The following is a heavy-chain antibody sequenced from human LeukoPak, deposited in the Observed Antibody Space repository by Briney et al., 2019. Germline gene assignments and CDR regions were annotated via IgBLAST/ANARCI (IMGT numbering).Heavy chain of an antibody. CDR3: ARDRGGSYRTYYFDY. CDR1: GGSISSYY. V-gene: IGHV4-4*07. Sequence: SETLSLTCTVSGGSISSYYWSWIRQPAGRGLEGIGRIYTSWCTNYNPSLTSRVPMSVAKSKNQFSLELSSDTAAATAVYFCARDRGGSYRTYYFDYWGQGTLVTVSS. CDR2: IYTSWCT. J-gene: IGHJ4*02. D-gene: IGHD1-26*01.